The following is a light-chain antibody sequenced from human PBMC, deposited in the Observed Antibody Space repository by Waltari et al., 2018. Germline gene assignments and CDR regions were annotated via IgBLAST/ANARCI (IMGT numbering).Light chain of an antibody. J-gene: IGKJ1*01. CDR3: QKYDSLPAT. CDR2: NAS. Sequence: EIVLTQSPGTLSLSPGERATLSCRASQSVGKYLAWYQQKPGQAPRLLLYNASNRATGIPDRFSGSGSGTDFSLTISRLEPEDFAIYFCQKYDSLPATFGQGTKVEIK. CDR1: QSVGKY. V-gene: IGKV3-20*01.